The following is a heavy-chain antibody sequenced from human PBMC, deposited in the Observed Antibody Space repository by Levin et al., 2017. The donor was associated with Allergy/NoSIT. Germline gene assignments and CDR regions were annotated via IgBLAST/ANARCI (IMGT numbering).Heavy chain of an antibody. Sequence: GGSLRLSCAASGFTFSSYGMHWVRQAPGKGLEWVAVISYDGSNKYYADSVKGRFTISRDNSKNTLYLQMNSLRAEDTAVYYCANLGWYYDIVTGYLTPDYWGQGTLVTVSS. CDR2: ISYDGSNK. D-gene: IGHD3-9*01. V-gene: IGHV3-30*18. J-gene: IGHJ4*02. CDR1: GFTFSSYG. CDR3: ANLGWYYDIVTGYLTPDY.